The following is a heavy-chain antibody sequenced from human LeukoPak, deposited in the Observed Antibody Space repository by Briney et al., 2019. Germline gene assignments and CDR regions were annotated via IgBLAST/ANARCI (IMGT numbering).Heavy chain of an antibody. CDR1: GGSISSYY. V-gene: IGHV4-59*08. CDR3: ARHNYWRRYFDY. CDR2: IYYSGST. D-gene: IGHD2-8*02. J-gene: IGHJ4*02. Sequence: SETLSLTCTVSGGSISSYYWSWIRQPPGKGLEWIGYIYYSGSTNYNLSLKSRVTISIDTSKNQFSLKLSSVTAADTAVYYCARHNYWRRYFDYWGQGTLVTVSS.